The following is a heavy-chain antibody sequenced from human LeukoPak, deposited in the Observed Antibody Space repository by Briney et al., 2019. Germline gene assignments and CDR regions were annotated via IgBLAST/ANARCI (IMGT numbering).Heavy chain of an antibody. CDR3: ARDLLMLGVREYNWFDP. J-gene: IGHJ5*02. CDR1: GFTFSSYS. V-gene: IGHV3-48*01. Sequence: GGSLRLSCAASGFTFSSYSMNWVRQAPGKGLEWVSYISSSSSTIYYADSVKGRFTISRDNAKNSLYLQMNSLRAEDTAVYYCARDLLMLGVREYNWFDPWGQGTLVTVSS. D-gene: IGHD2-8*01. CDR2: ISSSSSTI.